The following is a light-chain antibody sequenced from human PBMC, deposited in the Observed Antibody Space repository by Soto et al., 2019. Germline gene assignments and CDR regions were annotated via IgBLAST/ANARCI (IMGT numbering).Light chain of an antibody. CDR2: GAS. CDR1: QGISSF. Sequence: IQLTQSPSSLSASVGDRVTITCRASQGISSFLAWYQQKPGKAPKLLIYGASTLQSGVPSRFSGSGSGTDFTLTIGSLQPEDFATYYXQQLNSFPIPFGPGTKVDIK. J-gene: IGKJ3*01. CDR3: QQLNSFPIP. V-gene: IGKV1-9*01.